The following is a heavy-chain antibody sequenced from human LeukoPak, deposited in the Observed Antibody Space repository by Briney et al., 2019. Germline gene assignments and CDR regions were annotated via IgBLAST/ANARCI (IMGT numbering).Heavy chain of an antibody. J-gene: IGHJ4*02. CDR2: IYPGDSDT. CDR1: GYSFTTYW. V-gene: IGHV5-51*01. CDR3: ARLLQGVAGTWGY. D-gene: IGHD6-19*01. Sequence: GESLKISCKASGYSFTTYWIAWVRQMPGKGLEWMGMIYPGDSDTRYSPSFQGRITISVDKSISIAYLHWSSLKASDTAMYYCARLLQGVAGTWGYWGQGTLVTVS.